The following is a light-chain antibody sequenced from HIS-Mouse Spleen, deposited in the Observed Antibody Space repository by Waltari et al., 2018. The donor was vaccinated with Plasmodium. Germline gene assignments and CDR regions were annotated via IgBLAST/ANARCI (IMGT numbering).Light chain of an antibody. Sequence: SYELTQPPSVSVSPGQTASITCPGDKLGDKCACWYQQKPGQSPVLVIYHDSKRPSGIPERFSGSSSGTMATLTISGAQVEDEADYYCYSTDSSGNHRVFGGGTKLTVL. J-gene: IGLJ3*02. CDR1: KLGDKC. CDR2: HDS. V-gene: IGLV3-10*01. CDR3: YSTDSSGNHRV.